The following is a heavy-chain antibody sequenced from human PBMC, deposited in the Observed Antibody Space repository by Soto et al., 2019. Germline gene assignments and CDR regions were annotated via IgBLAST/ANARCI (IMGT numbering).Heavy chain of an antibody. J-gene: IGHJ4*02. CDR2: VIPIFGTA. D-gene: IGHD2-2*01. CDR3: ARVRDCSSTSCTYYFDY. CDR1: GGTFSSYA. Sequence: QVQLVQSGAEVKKPGSSVKVSCKASGGTFSSYAISWVRQAPGQGLEWMGGVIPIFGTANYAQKFQGRVTITADKSTSTAYMELSSLRSEDTAVYYCARVRDCSSTSCTYYFDYWGQGTLVTVSS. V-gene: IGHV1-69*06.